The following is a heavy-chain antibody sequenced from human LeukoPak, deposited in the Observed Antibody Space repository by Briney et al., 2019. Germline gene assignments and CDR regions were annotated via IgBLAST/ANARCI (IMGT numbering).Heavy chain of an antibody. J-gene: IGHJ3*02. Sequence: PGGSLRLSCAASGFTFSSYAMSWVRQAPGKGLEWVSAISGSGGSTYYADSVKGRFTISRDNSKNTLYLQMNSLRAEDTAVYYCAKPRTIQKGYSYGPPDAFDIWGQGTMVTVSS. CDR2: ISGSGGST. D-gene: IGHD5-18*01. CDR3: AKPRTIQKGYSYGPPDAFDI. V-gene: IGHV3-23*01. CDR1: GFTFSSYA.